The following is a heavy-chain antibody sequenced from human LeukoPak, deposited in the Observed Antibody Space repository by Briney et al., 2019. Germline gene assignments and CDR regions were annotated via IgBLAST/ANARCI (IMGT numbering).Heavy chain of an antibody. D-gene: IGHD5-12*01. CDR1: GYTFTSYG. Sequence: GASVKVSCKASGYTFTSYGINWARQAPGQGLEWMGWISAYNGNTNYAQKLQGRVTMTTDTSTSTAYMELRSLRSDDTAVYYCARGPPIVATIDSGWFDPWGQGTLVTVSS. CDR3: ARGPPIVATIDSGWFDP. V-gene: IGHV1-18*01. CDR2: ISAYNGNT. J-gene: IGHJ5*02.